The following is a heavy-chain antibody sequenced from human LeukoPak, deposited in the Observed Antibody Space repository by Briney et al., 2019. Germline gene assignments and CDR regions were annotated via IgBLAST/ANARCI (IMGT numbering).Heavy chain of an antibody. D-gene: IGHD6-19*01. CDR3: ARDVAVAGTEEGGYYFDY. J-gene: IGHJ4*02. Sequence: SQTLSLTCAISGDSVSSNSAAWNWIRQSPSRGLEWLGRTYYRSKWYNDYAVSVKGRITINPDTSKNQFSLQLNSVTPEDTAVYYCARDVAVAGTEEGGYYFDYWGQGTLVTVSS. V-gene: IGHV6-1*01. CDR2: TYYRSKWYN. CDR1: GDSVSSNSAA.